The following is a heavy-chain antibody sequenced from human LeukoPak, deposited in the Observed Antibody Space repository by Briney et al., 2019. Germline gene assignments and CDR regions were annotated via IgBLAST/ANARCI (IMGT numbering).Heavy chain of an antibody. D-gene: IGHD2-2*03. CDR1: GGTFSSYA. CDR2: IIPIFGTA. Sequence: SVKVSCKASGGTFSSYAISWVRQAPGQGLEWMGGIIPIFGTANHAQKFQGRVTITTDESTSTAYMELSSLRSEDTAVYYCARLGYCSSTSCVDYWGQGTLVTVSS. V-gene: IGHV1-69*05. J-gene: IGHJ4*02. CDR3: ARLGYCSSTSCVDY.